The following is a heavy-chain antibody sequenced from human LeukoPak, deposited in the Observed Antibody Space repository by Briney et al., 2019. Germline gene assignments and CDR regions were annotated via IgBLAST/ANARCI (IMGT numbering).Heavy chain of an antibody. Sequence: GGSLRLSCAASGFTFDDYGLSWVRQAPGKGLEWVSTINWNGGSTGYADSVKGRFTISRDNAKNSLYLQMNSLRAEDTAVYYCARDRVPSYYDILTGLINWFDPWGQGTLVTVSS. CDR3: ARDRVPSYYDILTGLINWFDP. V-gene: IGHV3-20*04. CDR1: GFTFDDYG. J-gene: IGHJ5*02. CDR2: INWNGGST. D-gene: IGHD3-9*01.